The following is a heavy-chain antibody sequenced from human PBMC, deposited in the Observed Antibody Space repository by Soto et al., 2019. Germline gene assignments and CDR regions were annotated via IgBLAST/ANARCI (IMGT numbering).Heavy chain of an antibody. CDR1: GYTFTSYG. CDR2: ISAYNGNT. Sequence: QVPLVQSGAEVKKPGASVKVSCKASGYTFTSYGISWVRQAPGQGLEWMGWISAYNGNTNYAQKLQGRVTMTTDTSTSTAYMELRSLRSDDTAVYYCARRYCSSTSCPTGYYYYMDVWGKGTTVTVSS. J-gene: IGHJ6*03. D-gene: IGHD2-2*01. CDR3: ARRYCSSTSCPTGYYYYMDV. V-gene: IGHV1-18*01.